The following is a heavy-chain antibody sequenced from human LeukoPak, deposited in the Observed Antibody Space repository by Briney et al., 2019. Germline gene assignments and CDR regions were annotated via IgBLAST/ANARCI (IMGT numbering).Heavy chain of an antibody. D-gene: IGHD3-22*01. Sequence: ASVKVSCKASGYTFTGYYMHWVRQAPGQGLEWMGWINPNSGGTNYAQKFQGRVTMTRDTSISTAYMELSRLRSDDTAVYYCARGLHTTIVVGDFDYWGQGTLVTVSS. CDR1: GYTFTGYY. CDR3: ARGLHTTIVVGDFDY. V-gene: IGHV1-2*02. CDR2: INPNSGGT. J-gene: IGHJ4*02.